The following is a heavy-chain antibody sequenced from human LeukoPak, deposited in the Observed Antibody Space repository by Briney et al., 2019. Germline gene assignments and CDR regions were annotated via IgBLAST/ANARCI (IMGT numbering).Heavy chain of an antibody. Sequence: GGSLRLSCAASGFTFSSYWMSWVRQAPGKGLEWVANINKDGGEKYYVDSVKGRFTISRDNSKNTLYLQMNSLRAEDTAVYYCARDHMTTVAVYYYYGMDVWGQGTTVTVSS. CDR1: GFTFSSYW. CDR2: INKDGGEK. V-gene: IGHV3-7*01. J-gene: IGHJ6*02. CDR3: ARDHMTTVAVYYYYGMDV. D-gene: IGHD4-11*01.